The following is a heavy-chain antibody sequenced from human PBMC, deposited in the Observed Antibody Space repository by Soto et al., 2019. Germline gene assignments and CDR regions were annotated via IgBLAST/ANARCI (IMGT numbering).Heavy chain of an antibody. Sequence: SETLSLTCTVSVGSLSSGGYYWSWIRQHPGKGLEWIGYIYYSGSTYYNPPLKSRVTISVETSKNQFSLTLTSVTAADTAVYYFALGGGYRYGPNWFDPWGQGTLVTGSS. V-gene: IGHV4-31*03. CDR3: ALGGGYRYGPNWFDP. J-gene: IGHJ5*02. CDR1: VGSLSSGGYY. D-gene: IGHD5-18*01. CDR2: IYYSGST.